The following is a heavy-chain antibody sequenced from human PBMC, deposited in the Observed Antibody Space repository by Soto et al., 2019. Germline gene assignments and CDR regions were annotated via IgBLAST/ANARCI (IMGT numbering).Heavy chain of an antibody. J-gene: IGHJ4*02. CDR1: GFTFSSFI. Sequence: EVQLVESGGGLVKPGGSLRLSCAASGFTFSSFIMNWVRQAPGKGLEWVSSISSSSSYIYYADSVKGRFTISRDNAKNSLYLQMNSLRAEDTAVYYCAREVAVAFLDYWGQGTLVTVSS. CDR3: AREVAVAFLDY. V-gene: IGHV3-21*01. CDR2: ISSSSSYI. D-gene: IGHD6-19*01.